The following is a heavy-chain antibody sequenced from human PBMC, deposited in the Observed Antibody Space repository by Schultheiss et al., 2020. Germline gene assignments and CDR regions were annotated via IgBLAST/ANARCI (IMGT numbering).Heavy chain of an antibody. CDR3: ATAPYSSGWGRGLDV. J-gene: IGHJ6*02. CDR1: GGSISSYY. D-gene: IGHD6-19*01. V-gene: IGHV4-59*01. CDR2: IYYSGST. Sequence: SETLSLTCTVSGGSISSYYWSWIRQPPGKGLEWIGNIYYSGSTNYNPSLKSRVTISLDTSKSQISLRLTSVTAADTAIYYCATAPYSSGWGRGLDVWGQGTTVTVSS.